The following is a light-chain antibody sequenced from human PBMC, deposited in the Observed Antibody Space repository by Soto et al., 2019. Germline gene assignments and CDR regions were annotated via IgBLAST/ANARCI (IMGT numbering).Light chain of an antibody. CDR1: SSDVGGYNY. CDR3: SSYTSSGTLGV. V-gene: IGLV2-14*01. CDR2: EVS. Sequence: QSALTQPASVSGSPGQSITISCTGTSSDVGGYNYVSWYQHSPGKAPKLVIYEVSNRPSGVSNRFSGSKSGNTASLTISGLQAEDEADYYCSSYTSSGTLGVFGGGTKGTVL. J-gene: IGLJ2*01.